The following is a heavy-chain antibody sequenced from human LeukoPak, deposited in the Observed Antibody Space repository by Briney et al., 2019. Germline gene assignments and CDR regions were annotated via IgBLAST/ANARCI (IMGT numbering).Heavy chain of an antibody. J-gene: IGHJ6*02. CDR1: GFTFDDYA. CDR2: ISWNSGSI. CDR3: ARSYDFWSGYYYGMDV. Sequence: PGGSLRLSCAASGFTFDDYAMHWVRQAPGKGLEWVSGISWNSGSIGYADSVKGRFTISRDNAKNTLYLQMNSLRAEDTAVYYCARSYDFWSGYYYGMDVWGQGTTVTVSS. V-gene: IGHV3-9*01. D-gene: IGHD3-3*01.